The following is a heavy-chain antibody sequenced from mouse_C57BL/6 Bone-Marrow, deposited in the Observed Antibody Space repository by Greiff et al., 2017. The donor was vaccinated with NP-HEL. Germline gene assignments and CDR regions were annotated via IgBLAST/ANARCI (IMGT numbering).Heavy chain of an antibody. V-gene: IGHV1-75*01. CDR1: GYTFTDYS. CDR2: IFPGSGST. D-gene: IGHD4-1*01. CDR3: ARDNWARYYAMDY. J-gene: IGHJ4*01. Sequence: QVQLQQSGPELVKPGASVKISCKASGYTFTDYSINWVKQRPGQGLEWIGWIFPGSGSTYYNEKFKGKATLTVDKSSSTAYMLLSSLTSEDSAVYLCARDNWARYYAMDYWGQGTSVTVS.